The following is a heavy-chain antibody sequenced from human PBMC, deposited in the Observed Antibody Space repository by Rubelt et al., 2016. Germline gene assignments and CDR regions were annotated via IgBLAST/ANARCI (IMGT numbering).Heavy chain of an antibody. Sequence: QVQLQQWGAGLLKPSETLSLTCAVYGGSFSGYSWTWFRQPPVTGLEWIGESNDFGSTNYKPSLKRLVTISIDTSKKQYSRKLSSVTAADTAVYYCARLRSSSSEDDYWGQGTLVTVSS. J-gene: IGHJ4*02. CDR2: SNDFGST. CDR1: GGSFSGYS. V-gene: IGHV4-34*01. CDR3: ARLRSSSSEDDY. D-gene: IGHD6-13*01.